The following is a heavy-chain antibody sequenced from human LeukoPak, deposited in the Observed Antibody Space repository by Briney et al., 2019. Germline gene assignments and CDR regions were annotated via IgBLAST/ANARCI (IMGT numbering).Heavy chain of an antibody. CDR1: GFTFGDYA. V-gene: IGHV3-49*04. CDR3: TRGLVDDILTGYCRYYYYYYMDV. Sequence: PGGSLRLSCTASGFTFGDYAMSWVRQAPGKGLEWVGFIRSKAYGGTTEYAASVKGRFTISRDDSKSIAYLQMNSLKTEDTAVYYCTRGLVDDILTGYCRYYYYYYMDVWGKGTTVTISS. J-gene: IGHJ6*03. D-gene: IGHD3-9*01. CDR2: IRSKAYGGTT.